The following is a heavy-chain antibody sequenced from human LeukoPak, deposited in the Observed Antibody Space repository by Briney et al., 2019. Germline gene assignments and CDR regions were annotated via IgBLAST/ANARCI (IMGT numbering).Heavy chain of an antibody. Sequence: HPGRSLRLSCAASGFTFDDYAMPWVRQAPGKGLEWVSGISWNSGSIGYADSVKGRFTISRDNANNSLYLQMNSLRAEDTAVYYCARSLSSSGYSDYWGQGTLVTVSS. CDR1: GFTFDDYA. J-gene: IGHJ4*02. D-gene: IGHD3-22*01. V-gene: IGHV3-9*01. CDR2: ISWNSGSI. CDR3: ARSLSSSGYSDY.